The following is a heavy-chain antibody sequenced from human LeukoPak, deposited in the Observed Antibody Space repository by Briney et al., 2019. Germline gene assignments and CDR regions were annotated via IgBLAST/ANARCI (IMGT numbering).Heavy chain of an antibody. CDR3: AISLDY. CDR2: IRYDGSNK. D-gene: IGHD3-3*02. Sequence: GGSLRLSCTASGFTFISYGLLWVRQAPGKGLEWVAFIRYDGSNKYYADSVKGRFTISRDNSKNTLYLQMNSLRAEDTAVYYWAISLDYGGQGTLVTVSS. V-gene: IGHV3-30*02. CDR1: GFTFISYG. J-gene: IGHJ4*02.